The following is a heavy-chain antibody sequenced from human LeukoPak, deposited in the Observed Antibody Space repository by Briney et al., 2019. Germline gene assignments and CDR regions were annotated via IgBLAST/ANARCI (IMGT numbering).Heavy chain of an antibody. CDR2: ISTSSSTM. D-gene: IGHD2/OR15-2a*01. CDR1: GFTLKNYW. V-gene: IGHV3-48*01. J-gene: IGHJ4*02. Sequence: GGSLRLSCAASGFTLKNYWMSWVRQAPGKGLEWVSYISTSSSTMYYADSVKGRFTISRDNAKNSLYLQMNSLRAEDTAVYYCARDPGYFVGYWGQGTLVTVSS. CDR3: ARDPGYFVGY.